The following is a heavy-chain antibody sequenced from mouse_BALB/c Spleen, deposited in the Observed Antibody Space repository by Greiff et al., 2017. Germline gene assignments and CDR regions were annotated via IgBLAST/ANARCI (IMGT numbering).Heavy chain of an antibody. CDR2: INPGSGGT. CDR3: ARDYDRGFAY. J-gene: IGHJ3*01. Sequence: QVQLKQSGAELVRPGTSVKVSCKASGYAFTNYLIEWVKQRPGQGLEWIGVINPGSGGTNYNEKFKGKATLTADKSSSTAYMQLSSLTSDDSAVYFCARDYDRGFAYWGQGTLVTVSA. CDR1: GYAFTNYL. D-gene: IGHD2-4*01. V-gene: IGHV1-54*01.